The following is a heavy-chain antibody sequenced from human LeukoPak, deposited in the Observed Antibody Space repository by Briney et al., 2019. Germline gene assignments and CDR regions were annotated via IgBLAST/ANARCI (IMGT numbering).Heavy chain of an antibody. Sequence: SVKVSCKASRGTFSKYAISWVRQAPGQGLEWMGRIIPILNITHYAQKFQGRVTIAADKSTSTAYMELSSLRSEDTAMYFCVRDDDRAREIDYRGQGTLVTVSS. CDR3: VRDDDRAREIDY. V-gene: IGHV1-69*04. CDR2: IIPILNIT. J-gene: IGHJ4*02. D-gene: IGHD3-22*01. CDR1: RGTFSKYA.